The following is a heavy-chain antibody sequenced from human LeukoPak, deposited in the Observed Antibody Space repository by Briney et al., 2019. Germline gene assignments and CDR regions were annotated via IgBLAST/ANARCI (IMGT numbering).Heavy chain of an antibody. Sequence: PGGSLRLSCAASGFTFSGYSMSWVRQAPGKGLEWVSSISGSGGSTYYADSVKGRFTISRDNSKNTLYLQMNSLRAEDTAVYYCAKVGCSSTSCYTPFDYWGQGTLVTVSS. J-gene: IGHJ4*02. CDR3: AKVGCSSTSCYTPFDY. CDR1: GFTFSGYS. V-gene: IGHV3-23*01. D-gene: IGHD2-2*02. CDR2: ISGSGGST.